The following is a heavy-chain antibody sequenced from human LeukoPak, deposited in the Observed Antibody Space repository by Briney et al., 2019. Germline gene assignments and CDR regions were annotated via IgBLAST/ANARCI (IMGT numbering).Heavy chain of an antibody. CDR2: INPTGGST. V-gene: IGHV1-46*01. J-gene: IGHJ4*02. CDR1: GYTFPSYF. CDR3: ARTAARRFDY. Sequence: ASVKVSCKASGYTFPSYFMHWVRRAPGQGLEWMGIINPTGGSTTYAQKFQGRVTMTRDTSTSTVYMELSSLRSDDTAVYYCARTAARRFDYWGQGTLVTVSS. D-gene: IGHD6-6*01.